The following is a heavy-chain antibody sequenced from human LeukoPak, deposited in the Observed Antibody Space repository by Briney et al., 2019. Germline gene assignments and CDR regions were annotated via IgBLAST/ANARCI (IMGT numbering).Heavy chain of an antibody. CDR2: ISSSGSTI. J-gene: IGHJ5*02. V-gene: IGHV3-11*04. CDR1: GFTFSDYY. CDR3: ARGNNWNYENWFDP. Sequence: PGGSLRLSCAASGFTFSDYYVSWIRQAPGKGLEWVSYISSSGSTIYYADSVKGRFTISRDNAKNSLYLQMNSLRAEDTAVYYCARGNNWNYENWFDPWGQGTLVTVSS. D-gene: IGHD1-7*01.